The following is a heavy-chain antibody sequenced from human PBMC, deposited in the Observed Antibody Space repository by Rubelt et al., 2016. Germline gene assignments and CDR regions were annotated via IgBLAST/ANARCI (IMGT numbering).Heavy chain of an antibody. Sequence: QITLKESGPTLVKPTQTLTLTCTFSGFSLSTSGVGVGWIRQPPGKALEWLAHIFSNDETSYSTSLKSRLTISKDTSKSQVVLTMTNMEPVDTATYYCARISVAAAGQPFDYWGQGTLVTVSS. J-gene: IGHJ4*02. CDR1: GFSLSTSGVG. CDR3: ARISVAAAGQPFDY. V-gene: IGHV2-26*01. D-gene: IGHD6-13*01. CDR2: IFSNDET.